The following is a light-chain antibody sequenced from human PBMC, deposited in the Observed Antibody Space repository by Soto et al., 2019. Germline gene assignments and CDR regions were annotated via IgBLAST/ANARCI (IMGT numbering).Light chain of an antibody. CDR1: RSVDTD. J-gene: IGKJ2*01. CDR2: AAS. CDR3: QQYGALPYT. V-gene: IGKV3-20*01. Sequence: EILMTQSPATLSVSPGDSATLSCRASRSVDTDLAWYQQKPGQAPRLLVFAASRRASGIPDRFSGSGSGTDFTLTINRLEPEDFAVYYCQQYGALPYTFGQGTKVDIK.